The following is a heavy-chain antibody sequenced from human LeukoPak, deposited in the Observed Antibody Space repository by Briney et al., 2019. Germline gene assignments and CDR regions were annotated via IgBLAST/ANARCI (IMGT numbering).Heavy chain of an antibody. D-gene: IGHD4-17*01. J-gene: IGHJ4*02. CDR3: ARDIGTTVPVY. Sequence: QAGGSLRLSCAASRFTFSSYSMHWVRQAPGKGLEWVAVIWYDGSNKYYADSVKGRFTISRDNSKNTLYLQMNSLRAEDTAVYYCARDIGTTVPVYWGQGTLVTVSS. CDR1: RFTFSSYS. V-gene: IGHV3-33*01. CDR2: IWYDGSNK.